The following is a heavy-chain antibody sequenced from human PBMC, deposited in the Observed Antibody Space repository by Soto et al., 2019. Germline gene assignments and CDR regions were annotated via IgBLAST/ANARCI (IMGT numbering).Heavy chain of an antibody. CDR3: ARGYCSSTSCFAAFDI. CDR2: INPNSGGT. CDR1: GYTFTGYY. Sequence: QVPLVQSGAEVKKPGASVKVSCKASGYTFTGYYMHWVRQAPGQGLEWMGWINPNSGGTNYAQKFQGWVTMTRDTSISTAYMELSRLRSDDTAVYYCARGYCSSTSCFAAFDIWGQGTMVTVSS. V-gene: IGHV1-2*04. D-gene: IGHD2-2*01. J-gene: IGHJ3*02.